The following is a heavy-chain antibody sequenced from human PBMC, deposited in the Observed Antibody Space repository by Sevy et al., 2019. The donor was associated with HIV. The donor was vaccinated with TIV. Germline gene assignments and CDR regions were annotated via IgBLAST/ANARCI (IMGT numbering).Heavy chain of an antibody. D-gene: IGHD5-12*01. CDR1: GYTFTGYY. Sequence: ASVKVSCKASGYTFTGYYMHWVRQAPGQGLEWMGWINPNSGGTNYAQKFQGRVTMTRDTSISTAYMELSRLRSEDTAVYYCARGRTDGYSGYGYWGQGTLVTVSS. CDR2: INPNSGGT. J-gene: IGHJ4*02. V-gene: IGHV1-2*02. CDR3: ARGRTDGYSGYGY.